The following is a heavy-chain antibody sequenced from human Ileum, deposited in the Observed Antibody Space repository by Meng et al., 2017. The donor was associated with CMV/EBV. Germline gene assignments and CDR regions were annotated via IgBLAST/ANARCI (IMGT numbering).Heavy chain of an antibody. V-gene: IGHV3-21*06. CDR2: ISSGSSFI. J-gene: IGHJ4*02. CDR1: ALTFRSFT. Sequence: GGSLRLSCAASALTFRSFTMNWVRQAPGKGLEWVSSISSGSSFIYYADSVKGRFTISRDNAKNSLYLQMNSLRVEDTAVYYCARRYNDESNGYPALGYWGQGTLVTVSS. D-gene: IGHD3-22*01. CDR3: ARRYNDESNGYPALGY.